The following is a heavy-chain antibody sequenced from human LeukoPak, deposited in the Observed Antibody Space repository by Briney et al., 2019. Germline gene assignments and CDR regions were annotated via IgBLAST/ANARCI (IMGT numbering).Heavy chain of an antibody. J-gene: IGHJ4*02. V-gene: IGHV3-23*01. CDR2: ISGTAGSA. D-gene: IGHD3-10*01. CDR1: GFTFSSYG. CDR3: AKVPRGHYFDY. Sequence: GGSLRLSCAASGFTFSSYGMHWVRKAPGKGLEWVSSISGTAGSAYYADSAKGRFTISRDNSMNMLYLQMNNLRVEDTAVYYCAKVPRGHYFDYWGQGTLVTVSS.